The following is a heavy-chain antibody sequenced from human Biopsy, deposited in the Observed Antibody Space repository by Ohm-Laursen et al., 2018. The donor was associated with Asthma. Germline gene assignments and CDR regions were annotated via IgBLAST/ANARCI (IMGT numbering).Heavy chain of an antibody. V-gene: IGHV3-7*01. D-gene: IGHD3-3*02. Sequence: SLRLSCTASGFTFGVYCMSWVRQVLGKGLEWAANIKHDGTEKNHADSLKGRFTISRDNAKNSLYLQMNSLRAEDTAVYYCARTFHFWSPYHAEHFQLWGQGTLVTVPS. CDR3: ARTFHFWSPYHAEHFQL. J-gene: IGHJ1*01. CDR1: GFTFGVYC. CDR2: IKHDGTEK.